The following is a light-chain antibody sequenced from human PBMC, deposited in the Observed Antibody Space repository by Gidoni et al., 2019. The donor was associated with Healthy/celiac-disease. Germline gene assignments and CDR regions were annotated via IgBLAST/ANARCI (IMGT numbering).Light chain of an antibody. J-gene: IGKJ2*01. V-gene: IGKV3-20*01. Sequence: EIVLTQSPGTLSLSPGERATLSCRASQSVSSSYLAWYQQKPGQAPRLLIYGASSRATGIPDRFSGSGSGTDFTLTISRLEPEAFAVYYCQQYGSSLYTFGQXTKLEIK. CDR3: QQYGSSLYT. CDR1: QSVSSSY. CDR2: GAS.